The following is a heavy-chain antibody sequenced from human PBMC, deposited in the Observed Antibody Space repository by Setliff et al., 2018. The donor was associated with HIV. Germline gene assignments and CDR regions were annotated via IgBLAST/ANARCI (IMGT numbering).Heavy chain of an antibody. CDR2: INPIFGPP. Sequence: GASVKVSCKASGGTFSNYGIIWVRQAPGQGLEWMGGINPIFGPPDYAQKFQGRVTITADESTTTASMELFNLASEDTALYYCATAAHMDTHGAGYFHYMAVWGKGTTDTVSS. J-gene: IGHJ6*03. V-gene: IGHV1-69*13. CDR3: ATAAHMDTHGAGYFHYMAV. D-gene: IGHD6-25*01. CDR1: GGTFSNYG.